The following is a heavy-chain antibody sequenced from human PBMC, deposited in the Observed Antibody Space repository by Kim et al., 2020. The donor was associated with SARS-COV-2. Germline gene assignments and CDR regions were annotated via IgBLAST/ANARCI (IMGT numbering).Heavy chain of an antibody. J-gene: IGHJ2*01. CDR3: ARLIRIRDGYSHLRYWYFDL. CDR2: IYPGDSDT. Sequence: GESLKISCKGSGYSFTSYWIGWVRQMPGKGLEWMGIIYPGDSDTRYSPSFQGQVTISADKSISTAYLQWSSLKASDTAMYYCARLIRIRDGYSHLRYWYFDLWGRGTLVTVSS. D-gene: IGHD3-16*01. V-gene: IGHV5-51*01. CDR1: GYSFTSYW.